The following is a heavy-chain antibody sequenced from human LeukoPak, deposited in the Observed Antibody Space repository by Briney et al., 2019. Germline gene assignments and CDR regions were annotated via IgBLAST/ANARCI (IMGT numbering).Heavy chain of an antibody. CDR1: GFTVSSNY. J-gene: IGHJ4*02. Sequence: GGSLRLSCAASGFTVSSNYMSWVRQAPGKGLEWVSVIYSGGSTYYADSVKGRFTISRDNSKNTLYLQMNSLRAEDTAVYYCAKAPRYDFWSGYSHFDYWGQGTLVTVSS. V-gene: IGHV3-66*01. CDR2: IYSGGST. CDR3: AKAPRYDFWSGYSHFDY. D-gene: IGHD3-3*01.